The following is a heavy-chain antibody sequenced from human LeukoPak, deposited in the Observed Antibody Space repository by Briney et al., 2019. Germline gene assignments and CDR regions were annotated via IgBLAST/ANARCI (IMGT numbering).Heavy chain of an antibody. CDR2: IIPIFGTA. CDR3: ARRVVPAAIGTYNWFDP. Sequence: ASVKVSCKASGGTFSSYAISWVRQAPGQGLEWMGGIIPIFGTANYAQKFQGRVTITTDESTSTAYMELSSLRSEDTAVYYCARRVVPAAIGTYNWFDPWGQGTLVTVSS. D-gene: IGHD2-2*02. CDR1: GGTFSSYA. J-gene: IGHJ5*02. V-gene: IGHV1-69*05.